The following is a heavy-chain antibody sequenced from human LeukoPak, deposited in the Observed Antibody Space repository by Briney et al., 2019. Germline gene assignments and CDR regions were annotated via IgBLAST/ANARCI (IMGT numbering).Heavy chain of an antibody. CDR1: GFTFGSYA. V-gene: IGHV3-23*01. D-gene: IGHD5-12*01. CDR3: AKDIVATIVSLYYYYYYMDV. Sequence: GGSLRLSCAASGFTFGSYAMSWVRQAPGKGLEWVSAISGSGGSTYYADSVKGRFTISRDNSKNTLYLQMNSLRAEDTAVYYCAKDIVATIVSLYYYYYYMDVWGKGTTVTVSS. J-gene: IGHJ6*03. CDR2: ISGSGGST.